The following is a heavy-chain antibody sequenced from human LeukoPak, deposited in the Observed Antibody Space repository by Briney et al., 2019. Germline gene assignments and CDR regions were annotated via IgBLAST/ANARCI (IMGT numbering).Heavy chain of an antibody. CDR1: GFTFSSYD. D-gene: IGHD3-10*01. CDR3: AKDNRDYYIDY. V-gene: IGHV3-13*01. CDR2: IGTAGDT. J-gene: IGHJ4*02. Sequence: PGGSLRLSCAASGFTFSSYDMHWVRQATGKGLEWVSAIGTAGDTYYPDSVKGRFTISRDNSKNTLYLQMNSLRAEDTAVYYCAKDNRDYYIDYWGQGTLVTVSS.